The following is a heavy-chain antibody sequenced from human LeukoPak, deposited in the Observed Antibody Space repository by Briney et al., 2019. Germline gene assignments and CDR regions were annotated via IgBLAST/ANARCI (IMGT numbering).Heavy chain of an antibody. CDR2: ISAYNGNT. Sequence: ASVKVSCKASGYTFTSYGISWVRQAPGQGLEWMGWISAYNGNTNYAQKPQGRVTMTTDTSTSTAYMELRSLRSDDTAVYYCARGQYVLLWFGDDMGAFDIWGQGTMVTVSS. J-gene: IGHJ3*02. V-gene: IGHV1-18*01. CDR1: GYTFTSYG. D-gene: IGHD3-10*01. CDR3: ARGQYVLLWFGDDMGAFDI.